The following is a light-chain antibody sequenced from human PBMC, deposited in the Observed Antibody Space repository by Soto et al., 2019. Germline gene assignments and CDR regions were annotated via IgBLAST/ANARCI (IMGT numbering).Light chain of an antibody. Sequence: DIQMTQSPSSLSASVGDRVTITCRASQSISNYLSWYQQKPGKAPKILINVASTLQSGVPSRFSGSGSGTDFTLAISSLQTEDFATYYCQQSSSTPQTFGGGTRVEIK. CDR2: VAS. V-gene: IGKV1-39*01. CDR1: QSISNY. J-gene: IGKJ4*01. CDR3: QQSSSTPQT.